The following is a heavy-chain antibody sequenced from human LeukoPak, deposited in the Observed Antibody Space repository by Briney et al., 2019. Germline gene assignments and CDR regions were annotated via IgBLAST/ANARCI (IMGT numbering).Heavy chain of an antibody. CDR2: ISHDGDNT. J-gene: IGHJ4*02. CDR1: GFAFGSYA. V-gene: IGHV3-30-3*01. D-gene: IGHD6-13*01. Sequence: PGGSLRLSCEASGFAFGSYAMHWVRQAPGRGLEWVAVISHDGDNTNSGESVRGRFTISRDNSKNTLYLQMNSLRAEDMAIYYCAKDLRGSNWYPFDYWGQGTLVTVSS. CDR3: AKDLRGSNWYPFDY.